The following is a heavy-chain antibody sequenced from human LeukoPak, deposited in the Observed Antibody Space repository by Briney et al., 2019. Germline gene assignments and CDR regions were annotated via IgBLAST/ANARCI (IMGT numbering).Heavy chain of an antibody. V-gene: IGHV2-5*01. D-gene: IGHD5-24*01. CDR1: GFSLSTSGVG. J-gene: IGHJ4*02. CDR3: AHRGGYKNSSDY. CDR2: IYWNDDK. Sequence: ESGPTLVKPTQTLTLTCTFSGFSLSTSGVGVGWIRQPPGKALEWLALIYWNDDKRYSPSLKSRLTITKDTSKNQVVLTMTNMDPVDTATYYCAHRGGYKNSSDYWGQGTLVTVSS.